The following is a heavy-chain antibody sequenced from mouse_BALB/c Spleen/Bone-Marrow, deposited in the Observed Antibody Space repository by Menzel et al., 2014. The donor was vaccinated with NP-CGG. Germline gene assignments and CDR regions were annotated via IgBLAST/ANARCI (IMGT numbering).Heavy chain of an antibody. Sequence: VQRVESGAELVGPGASVKLSCKASGYTFTSYWINWVKQRPGQGLEWIGNIYPSDSYTNYNQKFKDKATLTVDKSSSTAYMQLSSPTSEDSAGYYCTRDGSSFAYWGQGTLVTVSA. J-gene: IGHJ3*01. V-gene: IGHV1-69*02. D-gene: IGHD2-3*01. CDR3: TRDGSSFAY. CDR1: GYTFTSYW. CDR2: IYPSDSYT.